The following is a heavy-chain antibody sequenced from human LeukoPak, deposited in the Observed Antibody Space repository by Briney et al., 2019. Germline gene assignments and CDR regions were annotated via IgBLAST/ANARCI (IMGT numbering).Heavy chain of an antibody. CDR1: GGSFSGYY. CDR3: ATRTYGSGLL. Sequence: SGTLSLTCAVYGGSFSGYYWSWIRQPPGKGLEWIGEINHRGSTNYNPSLKSRVTISVDTSKNQFSLKLSSVTVADSAVYYCATRTYGSGLLWGQGTLVTVSS. J-gene: IGHJ4*02. D-gene: IGHD3-10*01. CDR2: INHRGST. V-gene: IGHV4-34*01.